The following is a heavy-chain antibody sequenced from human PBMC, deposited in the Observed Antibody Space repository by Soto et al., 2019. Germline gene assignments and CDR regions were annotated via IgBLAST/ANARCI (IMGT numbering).Heavy chain of an antibody. Sequence: QAQLVQSGAEVKKPGASVKVSCKASGYTFINYYIHWVRQAPGQGLEWMGWVNPRSGDTNYAQKFQGRVTMPRDTSISTAYMELSRLRSDDTAVYYCARQLAYCGGDCYTEPIEYWGQGTLVTVSS. CDR2: VNPRSGDT. D-gene: IGHD2-21*02. CDR3: ARQLAYCGGDCYTEPIEY. V-gene: IGHV1-2*02. CDR1: GYTFINYY. J-gene: IGHJ4*02.